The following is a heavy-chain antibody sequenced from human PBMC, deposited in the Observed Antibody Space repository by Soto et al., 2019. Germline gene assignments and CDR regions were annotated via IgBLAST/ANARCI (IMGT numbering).Heavy chain of an antibody. CDR1: VFTFISYS. J-gene: IGHJ5*02. CDR3: ARGYTVPSYNWFDP. D-gene: IGHD4-4*01. CDR2: ISSSSSTI. Sequence: PGWSLRLSCASSVFTFISYSMNWVRQAPGKGLEWVSYISSSSSTIYYADSVKGRFTISRDNAKNSLYLQMNSLRDEDTAVYYCARGYTVPSYNWFDPWGQGTLVTVSS. V-gene: IGHV3-48*02.